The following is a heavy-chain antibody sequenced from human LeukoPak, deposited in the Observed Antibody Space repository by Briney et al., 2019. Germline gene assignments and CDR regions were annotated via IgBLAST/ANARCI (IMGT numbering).Heavy chain of an antibody. J-gene: IGHJ4*02. V-gene: IGHV1-3*01. Sequence: ASVKVSCKASGYSLNYFAMHWVRQAPGQSLEWMGWTNAGSGNSAYSQRFQGRVTITRDTSANTAYMELRSLRSDDTAVYYCARERRSSGGPSRDGYNYSDYWGQGTLVTVSS. CDR2: TNAGSGNS. D-gene: IGHD5-24*01. CDR3: ARERRSSGGPSRDGYNYSDY. CDR1: GYSLNYFA.